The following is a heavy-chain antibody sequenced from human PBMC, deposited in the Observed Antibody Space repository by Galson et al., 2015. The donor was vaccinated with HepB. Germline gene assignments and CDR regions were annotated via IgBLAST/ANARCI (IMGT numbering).Heavy chain of an antibody. V-gene: IGHV3-43D*03. CDR3: AKGNWGWGYFDY. CDR1: GFTFDDYA. J-gene: IGHJ4*02. CDR2: ISWDGGST. Sequence: SLRLSCAASGFTFDDYAMHWVRQAPGKGLEWVSLISWDGGSTYYADSVKGRFTISRDNSKNSLYLQMNSLRAEDTALYYCAKGNWGWGYFDYWGQGTLVTVSS. D-gene: IGHD7-27*01.